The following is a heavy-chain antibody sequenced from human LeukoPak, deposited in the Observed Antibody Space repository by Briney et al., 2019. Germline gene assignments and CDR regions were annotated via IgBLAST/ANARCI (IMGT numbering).Heavy chain of an antibody. Sequence: GGSLRLSCAASGFTFSIYAMSWFRRAPAKGLEWASAISGSGGSTYYADSVKGRFTISRDNSKNTLYLQMNSLRAEDTAVYYCAKGHSSGYYFDAFDIWGQGTMVTVSS. V-gene: IGHV3-23*01. CDR3: AKGHSSGYYFDAFDI. J-gene: IGHJ3*02. D-gene: IGHD3-22*01. CDR2: ISGSGGST. CDR1: GFTFSIYA.